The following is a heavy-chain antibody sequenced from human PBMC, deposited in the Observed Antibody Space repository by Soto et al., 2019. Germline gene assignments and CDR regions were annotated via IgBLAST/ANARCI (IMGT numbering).Heavy chain of an antibody. V-gene: IGHV3-30*18. J-gene: IGHJ4*02. CDR2: ISYDGSNK. D-gene: IGHD2-21*02. Sequence: QVQLVESGGGVVQPGRSLRLSCAASGFTFSSYGMHWVHQAPGKGLEWAAVISYDGSNKYYADSVKGRFTISRDNSKNTLYLQMNSLRAEDTAVYYCAKDKHIVVVTAPFDYWGQGTLVTVSS. CDR1: GFTFSSYG. CDR3: AKDKHIVVVTAPFDY.